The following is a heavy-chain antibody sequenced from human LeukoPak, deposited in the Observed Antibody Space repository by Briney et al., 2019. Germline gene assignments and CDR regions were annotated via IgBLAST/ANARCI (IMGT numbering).Heavy chain of an antibody. Sequence: ASVKVSCKASGGTFSSYAISWVRQAPGQGLEWMGGIIPIFGTANYAQKFQGRVTITADESTSTAYMELSSLRSEDTAVYYCAKVSGGGLYYDGMDVWGQGTKVTVSS. CDR1: GGTFSSYA. CDR3: AKVSGGGLYYDGMDV. CDR2: IIPIFGTA. V-gene: IGHV1-69*13. D-gene: IGHD1-14*01. J-gene: IGHJ6*02.